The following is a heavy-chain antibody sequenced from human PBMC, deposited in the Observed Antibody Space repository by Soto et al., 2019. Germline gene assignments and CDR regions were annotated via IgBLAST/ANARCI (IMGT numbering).Heavy chain of an antibody. CDR2: ISSNSAYI. D-gene: IGHD6-13*01. CDR1: GFTFRSFT. V-gene: IGHV3-21*01. Sequence: GGSLRLSCAASGFTFRSFTMNWVRQAPGKGLEWVSTISSNSAYIYYTDALRDRFTISRDNAKNSLHLQMNSLRAEDTAVYYCTRDASRDSSARGWFDPWGQGTMVTVYS. CDR3: TRDASRDSSARGWFDP. J-gene: IGHJ5*02.